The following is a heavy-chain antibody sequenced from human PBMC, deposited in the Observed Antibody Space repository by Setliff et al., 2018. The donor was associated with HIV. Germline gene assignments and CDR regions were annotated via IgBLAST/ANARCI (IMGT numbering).Heavy chain of an antibody. CDR1: GGSISTSRYY. J-gene: IGHJ3*02. V-gene: IGHV4-39*01. D-gene: IGHD5-18*01. CDR3: ARPRYTYGTPPAFDI. Sequence: SETLSLTCTVSGGSISTSRYYWGWIRQPPGKGLEWIGSINYRGNTYYNPSLTSRAAIFVDTSKNQFSLKLSSVTAADTAVYYCARPRYTYGTPPAFDIWGRGTVVTVSS. CDR2: INYRGNT.